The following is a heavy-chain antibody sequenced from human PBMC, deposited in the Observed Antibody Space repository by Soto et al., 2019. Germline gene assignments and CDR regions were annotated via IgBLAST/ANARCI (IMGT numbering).Heavy chain of an antibody. D-gene: IGHD6-13*01. J-gene: IGHJ4*02. CDR1: GGTFSNYA. CDR3: AKDIGFQQHLFVFDN. CDR2: ILPIFTTA. V-gene: IGHV1-69*13. Sequence: SVKVSCKASGGTFSNYAFSWVRQAPGQGLEWMGGILPIFTTATYAPKFQDGVTITADESTSTVYTDLSSLRSEDTALYYCAKDIGFQQHLFVFDNWGQGTLVTVSS.